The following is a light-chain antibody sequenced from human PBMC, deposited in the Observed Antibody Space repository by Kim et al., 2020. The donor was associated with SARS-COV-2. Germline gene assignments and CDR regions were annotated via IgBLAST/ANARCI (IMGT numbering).Light chain of an antibody. CDR2: GKN. CDR3: NSRDSSGNHLYV. V-gene: IGLV3-19*01. J-gene: IGLJ1*01. Sequence: SSELTQDTAVSVALGQTVRITCQGDSLRSYYASWYQQKPGQAPVLVIYGKNNRPSGIPDRFSGSSSGNTASLTITGAQAEDEADYYCNSRDSSGNHLYVFGTGTKVT. CDR1: SLRSYY.